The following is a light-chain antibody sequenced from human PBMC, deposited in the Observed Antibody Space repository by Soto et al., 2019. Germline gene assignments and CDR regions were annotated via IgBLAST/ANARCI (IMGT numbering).Light chain of an antibody. CDR2: GVS. CDR3: QQYGSPPRT. Sequence: EIVLPESPGTLTLSPRERATLACRASQSVRSNYLACYQQKRGQASRLLISGVSSRATGIPDRFSGSGSGTDFTLTISSLEPEDIAVYYCQQYGSPPRTFGQGTRWIS. V-gene: IGKV3-20*01. J-gene: IGKJ1*01. CDR1: QSVRSNY.